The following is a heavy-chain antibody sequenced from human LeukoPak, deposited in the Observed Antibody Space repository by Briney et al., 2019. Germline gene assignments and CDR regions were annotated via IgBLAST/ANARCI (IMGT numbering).Heavy chain of an antibody. J-gene: IGHJ6*03. D-gene: IGHD2-2*01. CDR2: INWNGGSA. CDR1: GFSFKDYG. Sequence: GGSLRLSCEASGFSFKDYGMNWVRHVPGKGLEWVSGINWNGGSAGYADSVRGRFTISKDRAKNSLYLQMERVREEDTALYYCARGACSSRSCSYFYYMDVWGSGTTVTVSS. CDR3: ARGACSSRSCSYFYYMDV. V-gene: IGHV3-20*04.